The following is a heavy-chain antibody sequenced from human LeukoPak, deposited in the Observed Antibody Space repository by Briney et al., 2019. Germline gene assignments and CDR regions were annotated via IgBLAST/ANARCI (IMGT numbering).Heavy chain of an antibody. CDR2: ISGSGGST. CDR3: AKDSFYSSSWLDAFDI. V-gene: IGHV3-23*01. D-gene: IGHD6-13*01. J-gene: IGHJ3*02. CDR1: GFTFSSYA. Sequence: PGGSLRLSCAASGFTFSSYAMSWVRQAPGKGLEWVSAISGSGGSTYYANSVKGRFTISRDNSKNTLYLQMNSLRAEDTAVYYCAKDSFYSSSWLDAFDIWGQGTMVTVSS.